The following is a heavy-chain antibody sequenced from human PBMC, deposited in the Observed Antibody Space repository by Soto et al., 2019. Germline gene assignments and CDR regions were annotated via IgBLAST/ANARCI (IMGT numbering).Heavy chain of an antibody. CDR1: GYTFTSYY. J-gene: IGHJ5*02. V-gene: IGHV1-46*01. CDR2: INPSGGST. D-gene: IGHD3-3*01. CDR3: ARGGTIFGVVIKSGDWFDP. Sequence: SVKVSCKASGYTFTSYYMHWVRQAPGQGLEWMGIINPSGGSTSYAQKFQGRVTMTRDTSTSTVYMELSSLRSEDTAVYYCARGGTIFGVVIKSGDWFDPWGQGTLVTVSS.